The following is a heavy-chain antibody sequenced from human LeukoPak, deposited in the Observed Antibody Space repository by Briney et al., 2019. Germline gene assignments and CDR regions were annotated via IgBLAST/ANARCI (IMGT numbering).Heavy chain of an antibody. CDR1: GGSFSGYY. Sequence: SETLSLTCAVYGGSFSGYYWSWIRQPPGKGLEWIGEINHSGSTNYNPSLKSRVTISVDTSKNQFSLKLSSVTAADTAVYYCARHGEYCSGGSCYPQYNWFDPWGQGTLVTVSS. V-gene: IGHV4-34*01. J-gene: IGHJ5*02. CDR3: ARHGEYCSGGSCYPQYNWFDP. CDR2: INHSGST. D-gene: IGHD2-15*01.